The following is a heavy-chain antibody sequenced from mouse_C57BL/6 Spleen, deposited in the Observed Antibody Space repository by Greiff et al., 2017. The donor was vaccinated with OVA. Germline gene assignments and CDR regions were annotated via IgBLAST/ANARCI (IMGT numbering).Heavy chain of an antibody. Sequence: VQLQESGAELVKPGASVKISCKASGYAFSSYWMNWVKQRPGKGLEWIGQIYPGDGDTNYNGKFKGKATLTADKSSSTAYMQLSSLTSEDSAVYFCARWDSNYGVYFDYWGQGTTLTVSS. CDR1: GYAFSSYW. CDR2: IYPGDGDT. J-gene: IGHJ2*01. D-gene: IGHD2-5*01. CDR3: ARWDSNYGVYFDY. V-gene: IGHV1-80*01.